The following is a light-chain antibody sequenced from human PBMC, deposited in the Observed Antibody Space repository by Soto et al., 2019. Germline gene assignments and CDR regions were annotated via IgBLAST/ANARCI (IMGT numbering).Light chain of an antibody. CDR2: VNSDGSH. V-gene: IGLV4-69*01. Sequence: QPVLTQSPSASAPLGASVTLTCTLSSGHSSSAIAWHQQQPEKGPRYLMKVNSDGSHKKGDGIPDRFSGSSSGAERYLTISGLQSEDEGDYYCQTWGAGIQWVFGGGTQLTVL. J-gene: IGLJ3*02. CDR1: SGHSSSA. CDR3: QTWGAGIQWV.